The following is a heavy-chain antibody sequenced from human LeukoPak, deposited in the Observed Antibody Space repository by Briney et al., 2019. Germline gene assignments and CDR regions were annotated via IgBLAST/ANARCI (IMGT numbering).Heavy chain of an antibody. Sequence: PGGSLRLSCAVSGFTFSSSWMTWVRQAPGKGLEWVATIKEDGSEKYYVDSVKGRFTISRDNAKNSLYLQMNSLRAEDTAVYFCARDRISSWGKGTTVTVSS. J-gene: IGHJ6*04. CDR3: ARDRISS. CDR2: IKEDGSEK. V-gene: IGHV3-7*01. CDR1: GFTFSSSW. D-gene: IGHD3-10*01.